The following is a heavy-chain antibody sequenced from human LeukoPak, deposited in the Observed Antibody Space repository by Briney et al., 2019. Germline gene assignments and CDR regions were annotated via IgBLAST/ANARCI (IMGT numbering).Heavy chain of an antibody. CDR1: GGSFCGYY. CDR2: INHSGST. D-gene: IGHD3-10*01. CDR3: ARALKGRFTIRKFVHDY. J-gene: IGHJ4*02. Sequence: SETLSLTCAVYGGSFCGYYWSWIRQPPGKGLEWIGEINHSGSTNYNPSLKSRVTISVDTSKNQFSLKLSSVTAADTAVYYCARALKGRFTIRKFVHDYWGQGTLVTVSS. V-gene: IGHV4-34*01.